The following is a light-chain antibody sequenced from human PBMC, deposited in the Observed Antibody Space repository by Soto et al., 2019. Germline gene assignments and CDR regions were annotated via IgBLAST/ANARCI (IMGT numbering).Light chain of an antibody. CDR3: ATWDDGLSAYV. J-gene: IGLJ1*01. V-gene: IGLV1-44*01. Sequence: QSVLTQPPSASGTPGQRVTCSCSGSSSNIGGNTVSWFQHLPRTAPKLLIFSNSQRPSGVPDRFSGAQSGTSASLAISGLQSEDDANYYCATWDDGLSAYVFGTGTKLTVL. CDR1: SSNIGGNT. CDR2: SNS.